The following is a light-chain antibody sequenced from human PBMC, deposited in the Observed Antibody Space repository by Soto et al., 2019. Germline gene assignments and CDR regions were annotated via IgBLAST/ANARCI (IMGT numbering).Light chain of an antibody. V-gene: IGLV2-14*01. CDR3: ASSTSDSLYV. J-gene: IGLJ1*01. Sequence: QSALTQPASVSGSPGQSITISCTGTSSDVGGYNYVSWYQQHPGKAPKLMIYEVSNRPSGVSYRFSGSKSGNTASLTISALLAEDEADYFCASSTSDSLYVFGTGTKLTVL. CDR1: SSDVGGYNY. CDR2: EVS.